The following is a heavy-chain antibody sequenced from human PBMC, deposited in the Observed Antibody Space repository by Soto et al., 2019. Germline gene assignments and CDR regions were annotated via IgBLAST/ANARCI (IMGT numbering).Heavy chain of an antibody. Sequence: GASVKVSCKASGYTFTSYDMHWVRQAPGQRLEWMGWINAGNGNTKYSQKFQGRVTITRDTSASTAYMELSSLRSEDTAVYYCARPSDLSGGSCYAHWGQGTLVTVSS. CDR1: GYTFTSYD. J-gene: IGHJ4*02. V-gene: IGHV1-3*01. D-gene: IGHD2-15*01. CDR2: INAGNGNT. CDR3: ARPSDLSGGSCYAH.